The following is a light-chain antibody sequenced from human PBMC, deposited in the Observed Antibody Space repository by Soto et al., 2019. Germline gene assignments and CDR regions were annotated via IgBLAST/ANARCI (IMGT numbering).Light chain of an antibody. Sequence: ERVMTQSPATLSVSPGERVTLSCRASQNVNSNLAWYQQKPGQAPRLLIYGASTRATGFPARFSGSGSGTEFTLTISSLQSEDFALYYCQQYDNWPFTFGPGTKVDI. V-gene: IGKV3-15*01. J-gene: IGKJ3*01. CDR2: GAS. CDR3: QQYDNWPFT. CDR1: QNVNSN.